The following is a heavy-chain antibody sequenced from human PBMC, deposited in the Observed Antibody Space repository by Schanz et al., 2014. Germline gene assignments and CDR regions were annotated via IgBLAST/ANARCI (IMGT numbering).Heavy chain of an antibody. J-gene: IGHJ3*01. Sequence: VQLVESGGGLVQPGRSLRLSCAASGFPFNEYGMLWVRQAPGKGLEWVSSISWNSGSIDYADSVRGRFTISRDNAKNSLYLQMNSLRVDDTAVYYCASSRTRYCSSTSCVPGAFDFWGQGTLVTVSS. CDR2: ISWNSGSI. V-gene: IGHV3-9*01. D-gene: IGHD2-2*01. CDR3: ASSRTRYCSSTSCVPGAFDF. CDR1: GFPFNEYG.